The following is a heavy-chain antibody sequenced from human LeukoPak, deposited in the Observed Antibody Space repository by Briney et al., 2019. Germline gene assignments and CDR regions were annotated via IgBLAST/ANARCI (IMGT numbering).Heavy chain of an antibody. Sequence: GASVKVSCKASGYTFTSYAMHWVRQAPGQRLEWMGWINAGNGNTKYSQKFQGRVTITRDTSASTAYMELRSLRSDDTAVYYCARDLCSGGSCYYVDYWGQGTLVTVSS. CDR1: GYTFTSYA. CDR2: INAGNGNT. V-gene: IGHV1-3*01. D-gene: IGHD2-15*01. J-gene: IGHJ4*02. CDR3: ARDLCSGGSCYYVDY.